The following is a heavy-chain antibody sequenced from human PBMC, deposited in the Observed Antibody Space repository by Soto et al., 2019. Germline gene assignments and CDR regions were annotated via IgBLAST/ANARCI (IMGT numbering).Heavy chain of an antibody. Sequence: QVQLVQSGAEVKKPGSSVKVSCKASGGTFSSYAISWVRQSPVQGIEWMGGLIPIFGTANYAQTFQGRVTITADESTSTAYMELSSLRSEDTAVYSCARAQLLWFGGRPGPRGFDYWGQGTLVTVSS. V-gene: IGHV1-69*01. D-gene: IGHD3-10*01. CDR1: GGTFSSYA. CDR2: LIPIFGTA. CDR3: ARAQLLWFGGRPGPRGFDY. J-gene: IGHJ4*02.